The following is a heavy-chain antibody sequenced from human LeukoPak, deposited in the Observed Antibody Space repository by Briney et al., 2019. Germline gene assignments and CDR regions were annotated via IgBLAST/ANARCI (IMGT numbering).Heavy chain of an antibody. Sequence: GGSLRLSCAASGLTFRNYAMSWVRQAPGKGLEWVSVICANDGNTYYADAVKGRFTISRDNSKDTLYLQMDSLRAEDTAVYCCAKGSGSSCYSPCDYWGQGILVTVSS. CDR1: GLTFRNYA. CDR3: AKGSGSSCYSPCDY. D-gene: IGHD2-15*01. V-gene: IGHV3-23*01. CDR2: ICANDGNT. J-gene: IGHJ4*02.